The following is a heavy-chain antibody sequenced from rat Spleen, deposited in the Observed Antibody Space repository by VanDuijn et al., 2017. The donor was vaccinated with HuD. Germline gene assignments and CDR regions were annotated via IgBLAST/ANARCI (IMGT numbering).Heavy chain of an antibody. CDR3: VRERVPGFAFYFDY. V-gene: IGHV2S8*01. CDR1: GFPLTSFG. CDR2: ISTGGNT. Sequence: QVQLKVSGPGLVQPSQTLSLTCTVSGFPLTSFGVSWVRQPPGKGLEWIAAISTGGNTYYNSGLKSRLGISRDTSKSQVFLKMNSLQTEDTAIYFCVRERVPGFAFYFDYWGQGVMVTVSS. J-gene: IGHJ2*01. D-gene: IGHD1-4*01.